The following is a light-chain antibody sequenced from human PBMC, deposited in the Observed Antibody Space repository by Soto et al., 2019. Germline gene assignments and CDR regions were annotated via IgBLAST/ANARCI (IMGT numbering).Light chain of an antibody. J-gene: IGKJ1*01. CDR3: QQYNSYSWT. CDR1: QSISSS. Sequence: DIQMTQSPSTLSASVGDRVAITCRASQSISSSLAWYQQKPGKAPKLLIYKASSLERGVPSRFSGGGSGTEFTLTISSLQPDDIATYSCQQYNSYSWTFGQGTKVDI. V-gene: IGKV1-5*03. CDR2: KAS.